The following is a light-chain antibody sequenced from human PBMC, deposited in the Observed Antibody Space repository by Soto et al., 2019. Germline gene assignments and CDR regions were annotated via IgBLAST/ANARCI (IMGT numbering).Light chain of an antibody. CDR2: DAS. CDR3: QQSYSTPLT. J-gene: IGKJ4*01. V-gene: IGKV1-39*01. CDR1: QSISSW. Sequence: DIQMTQSPSTLSGSVGDRATITCRASQSISSWLAWYQQKPGKAPKLLIYDASSSQSGVPSRFSGSGSGTDFTITISSLQPEDFETYYCQQSYSTPLTFGGGTKVDIK.